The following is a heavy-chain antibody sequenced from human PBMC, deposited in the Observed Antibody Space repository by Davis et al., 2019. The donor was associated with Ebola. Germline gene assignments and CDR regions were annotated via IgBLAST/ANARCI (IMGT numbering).Heavy chain of an antibody. D-gene: IGHD6-19*01. V-gene: IGHV3-33*05. CDR1: GFTLRGYG. CDR3: ARDNGPVAADYGMDV. J-gene: IGHJ6*02. Sequence: GGSLRLSCATSGFTLRGYGIHWVRQGPGKGLEWVAFAANDGKRKYYADSVKGRFTISRDNAKNSLYLQMNSLRAEDTAVYYCARDNGPVAADYGMDVWGQGTTVTVSS. CDR2: AANDGKRK.